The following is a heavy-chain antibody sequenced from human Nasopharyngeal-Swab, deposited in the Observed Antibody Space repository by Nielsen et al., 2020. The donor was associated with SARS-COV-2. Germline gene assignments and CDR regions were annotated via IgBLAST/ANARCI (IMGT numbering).Heavy chain of an antibody. CDR1: GGPISTYV. J-gene: IGHJ5*02. D-gene: IGHD1-26*01. Sequence: SVKVSCKASGGPISTYVISWVRQAPGQGLEWMGGIIPSLNTRNFGQNFQGRVTITADKSTSTAYMELRSLRSEDTAVYYCAMASSGAQGNWFDPWGQGTLVTVSS. CDR2: IIPSLNTR. V-gene: IGHV1-69*10. CDR3: AMASSGAQGNWFDP.